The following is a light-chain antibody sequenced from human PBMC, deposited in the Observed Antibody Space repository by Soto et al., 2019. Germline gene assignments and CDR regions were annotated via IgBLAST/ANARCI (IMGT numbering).Light chain of an antibody. V-gene: IGKV1-5*01. CDR1: QSSSSW. CDR2: DAS. Sequence: DIQMTQSPSTLSASVGDRVTITCRASQSSSSWLAWYQQKPGQAPKLLIYDASSLESGVPSRFSGSGSGTEFTLTISSLQPDDFATYYCQQYNSYSRYTFGQGTKLEIK. J-gene: IGKJ2*01. CDR3: QQYNSYSRYT.